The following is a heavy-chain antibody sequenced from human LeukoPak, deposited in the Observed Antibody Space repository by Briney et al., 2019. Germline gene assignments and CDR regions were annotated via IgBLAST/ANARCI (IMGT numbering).Heavy chain of an antibody. CDR2: IKEDGREK. CDR1: GFTFSSYW. D-gene: IGHD3-3*01. Sequence: GGSLRLSCAASGFTFSSYWMCWVRQGPGKGRGWGANIKEDGREKYYVESVKRRCTISRDNVQSSRYLRMYRLRAEGTALYYCARERPYDFWRGYTIGMDVWGQGTTVTVSS. V-gene: IGHV3-7*05. CDR3: ARERPYDFWRGYTIGMDV. J-gene: IGHJ6*02.